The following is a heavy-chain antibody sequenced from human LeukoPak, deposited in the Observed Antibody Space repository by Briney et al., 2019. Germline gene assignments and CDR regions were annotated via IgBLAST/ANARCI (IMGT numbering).Heavy chain of an antibody. J-gene: IGHJ1*01. CDR1: GYTFTGYY. CDR3: ARELRYYDFWSGYYTPEYFQH. Sequence: ASVKVSCKASGYTFTGYYMHWVRQAPGQGLEWMRWINPNSGGTNYAQKFQGRVTMTRDTSISTAYMELSRLRSDDTAVYYCARELRYYDFWSGYYTPEYFQHWGQGTLVTVSS. D-gene: IGHD3-3*01. V-gene: IGHV1-2*02. CDR2: INPNSGGT.